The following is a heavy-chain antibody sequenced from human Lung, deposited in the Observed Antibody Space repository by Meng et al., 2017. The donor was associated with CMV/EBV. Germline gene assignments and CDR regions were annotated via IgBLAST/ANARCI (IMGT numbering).Heavy chain of an antibody. J-gene: IGHJ4*02. V-gene: IGHV3-11*04. CDR2: ISSSGSTI. Sequence: GGSLRLSCAASGFTFSDYYMSWIRQAPGKGLEWVSYISSSGSTIYYADSVKGRFTISRDNAKNSLYLQMNSLRAEDTAVYYCARDYCSSTSCYVDYWGQGTLVXVSS. CDR3: ARDYCSSTSCYVDY. D-gene: IGHD2-2*01. CDR1: GFTFSDYY.